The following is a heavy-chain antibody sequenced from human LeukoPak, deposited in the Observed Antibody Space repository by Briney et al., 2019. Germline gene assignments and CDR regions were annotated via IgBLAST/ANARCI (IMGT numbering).Heavy chain of an antibody. CDR3: AREGLRNYWFDP. J-gene: IGHJ5*02. CDR2: INPSGGST. Sequence: ASVKVSCKASGYTFTSYYMHGVRQAPGQGLEGMGIINPSGGSTSYAQKFQGRVTMTRDMSTSTVYMELSSLRSEDTAVYYCAREGLRNYWFDPWGQGTLVTVSS. V-gene: IGHV1-46*01. CDR1: GYTFTSYY. D-gene: IGHD5-12*01.